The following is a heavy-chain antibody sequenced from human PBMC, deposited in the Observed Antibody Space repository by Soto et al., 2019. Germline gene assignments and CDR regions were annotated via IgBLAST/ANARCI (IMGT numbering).Heavy chain of an antibody. CDR3: AIRTSVFGVVAMGGLDV. D-gene: IGHD3-3*01. CDR2: IIPIFPTA. CDR1: GGTFSSYS. V-gene: IGHV1-69*14. J-gene: IGHJ6*01. Sequence: QVQLVQSGAELKKPGSSVRVSCQASGGTFSSYSVNWVRQAPGQGLEWMGGIIPIFPTADHAQRFQGRVTITADKSTNTAYMELSILRSDDTAVYYWAIRTSVFGVVAMGGLDVWGQGTTVTVSS.